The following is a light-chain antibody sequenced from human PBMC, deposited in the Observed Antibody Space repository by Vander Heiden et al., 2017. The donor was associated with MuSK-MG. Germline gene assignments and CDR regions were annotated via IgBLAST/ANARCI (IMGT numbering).Light chain of an antibody. CDR3: NSYTSTSTLV. Sequence: QSALTQPASVSGSPGQSITISCTGTSSDVGGYHYVSWYQQHPGKAPNLMIYDVSNRPSGVSNRFSGSKSGNTASLTISGLQAEDEADYFCNSYTSTSTLVFGTGTKVTVL. CDR1: SSDVGGYHY. J-gene: IGLJ1*01. CDR2: DVS. V-gene: IGLV2-14*01.